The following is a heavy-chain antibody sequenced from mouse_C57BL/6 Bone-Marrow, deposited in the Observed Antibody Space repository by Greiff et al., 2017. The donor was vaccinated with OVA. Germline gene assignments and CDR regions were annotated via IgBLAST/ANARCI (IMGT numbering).Heavy chain of an antibody. V-gene: IGHV1-42*01. CDR1: GYSFTGYY. Sequence: DVQLQESGPELVKPGASVKISCKASGYSFTGYYMNWVKQSPEKSLEWIGEINPSTGGTTYNQKFKAKATLTVDKSSSTAYMQLKSLTSEDSAVYYCARSYDGSSYWYFDVWGTGTTVTVSS. D-gene: IGHD1-1*01. CDR3: ARSYDGSSYWYFDV. CDR2: INPSTGGT. J-gene: IGHJ1*03.